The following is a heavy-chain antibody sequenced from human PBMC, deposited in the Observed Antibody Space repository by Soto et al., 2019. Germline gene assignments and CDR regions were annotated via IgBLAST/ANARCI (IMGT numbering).Heavy chain of an antibody. V-gene: IGHV1-18*01. CDR1: GYTFTSYG. J-gene: IGHJ4*02. CDR3: AADCSGGPCYPRQ. CDR2: ISGYNGNT. D-gene: IGHD2-15*01. Sequence: ASVKVSFKASGYTFTSYGISWVLQAPGQGLEWMGWISGYNGNTNYAHKFQGRVTMTTDTSTSTAYMELRSLRSDDTAVYYCAADCSGGPCYPRQWGQGTLVTVSS.